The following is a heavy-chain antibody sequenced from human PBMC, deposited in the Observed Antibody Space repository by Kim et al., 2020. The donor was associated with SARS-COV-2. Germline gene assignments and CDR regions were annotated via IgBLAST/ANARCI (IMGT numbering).Heavy chain of an antibody. CDR3: AKVGSIFWIRPHQAPFDL. V-gene: IGHV3-30*18. J-gene: IGHJ4*01. D-gene: IGHD5-18*01. CDR1: GFTFNNYG. CDR2: ISYEGRIK. Sequence: GGSLRLSCAASGFTFNNYGMHWVRQAPGGGLEWVAVISYEGRIKFYADSLRGRFTISRDSSKNTVYLHMNSLRPEDTATYYCAKVGSIFWIRPHQAPFDLWRRGTLVTVSS.